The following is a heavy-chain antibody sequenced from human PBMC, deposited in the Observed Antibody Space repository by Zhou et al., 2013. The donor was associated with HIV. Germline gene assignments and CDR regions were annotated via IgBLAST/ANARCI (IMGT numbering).Heavy chain of an antibody. Sequence: QVQVVQSGAEVKKPGSSVKVSCKASGGAFSSYAIIWVRQAPGQGLEYVGGIIPSGKVNYAQKFQGAVTITADESTNTAYMELSRLRSEDTAVYYCARDYRGDNVPDAFDIWAKGQCSPSLQ. D-gene: IGHD4-17*01. J-gene: IGHJ3*02. CDR1: GGAFSSYA. CDR3: ARDYRGDNVPDAFDI. CDR2: IIPSGKV. V-gene: IGHV1-69*12.